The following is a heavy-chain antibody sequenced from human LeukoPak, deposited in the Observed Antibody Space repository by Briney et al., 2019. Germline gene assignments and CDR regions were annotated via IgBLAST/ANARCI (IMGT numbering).Heavy chain of an antibody. CDR1: GGSFSSGDYY. D-gene: IGHD3-22*01. Sequence: SETLSLTCTVSGGSFSSGDYYWSCIRPPPGKDRIWRGYINDSGSTYYNPSLKSRVTISVATSKNQFSLKLSSVNAADTPVYYCARVPGRPRSPLLSGYYYWGYYYYGMDVWGQGTTVTVSS. V-gene: IGHV4-30-4*01. CDR2: INDSGST. CDR3: ARVPGRPRSPLLSGYYYWGYYYYGMDV. J-gene: IGHJ6*02.